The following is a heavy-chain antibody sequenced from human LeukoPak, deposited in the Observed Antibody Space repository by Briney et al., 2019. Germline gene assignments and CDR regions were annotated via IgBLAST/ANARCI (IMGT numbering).Heavy chain of an antibody. CDR1: GYTFTSYD. CDR3: ARIASSSSPKGFDY. V-gene: IGHV1-8*01. CDR2: MNPNSGNT. J-gene: IGHJ4*02. D-gene: IGHD6-6*01. Sequence: ASVKVSRKASGYTFTSYDINWVRQATGQGLGWMGWMNPNSGNTGYAQKFQGRVTMTRNTSISTAYMELSSLRSEDTAVYYCARIASSSSPKGFDYWGQGTLVTVSS.